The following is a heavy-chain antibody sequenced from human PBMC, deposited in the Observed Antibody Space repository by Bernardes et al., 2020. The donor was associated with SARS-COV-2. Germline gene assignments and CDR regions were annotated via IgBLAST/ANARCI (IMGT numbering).Heavy chain of an antibody. D-gene: IGHD2-15*01. CDR2: ISSSSSTI. CDR3: ACGGSCYFDY. V-gene: IGHV3-48*02. CDR1: GFTFSNYN. J-gene: IGHJ4*02. Sequence: GGSLRLSCAASGFTFSNYNRNWVRQGPGKGLGWVSFISSSSSTIYYADSVKGRFTISRDNAKNSLYLQMNSLRDEDTAVYYCACGGSCYFDYWGQGTLVTVSS.